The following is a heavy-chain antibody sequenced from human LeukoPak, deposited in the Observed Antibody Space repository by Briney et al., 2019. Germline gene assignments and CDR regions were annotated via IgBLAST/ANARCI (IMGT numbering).Heavy chain of an antibody. D-gene: IGHD3-22*01. Sequence: SETLSLTCSVSGGSISSSSYYWGWIRQPPGKGLEWIGSIYYSGSTYYNPSLKSRVTISVDTSKNQFSLKLSSVTAADTAVYYCARSMIVVVPDYWGQGTLVTVSS. CDR1: GGSISSSSYY. V-gene: IGHV4-39*01. CDR3: ARSMIVVVPDY. J-gene: IGHJ4*02. CDR2: IYYSGST.